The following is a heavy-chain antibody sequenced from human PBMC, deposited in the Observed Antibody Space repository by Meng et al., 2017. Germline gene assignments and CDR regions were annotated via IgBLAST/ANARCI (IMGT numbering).Heavy chain of an antibody. J-gene: IGHJ4*02. V-gene: IGHV3-11*04. CDR3: AREGIAAAGTVDY. Sequence: GESLKISCAASGFTFSDYYMSWIRQAPGKGLEWVSYISSSGSTKYYADSVKGRFTISRDNAKNSLYLQMNSLRAEDAAVYYCAREGIAAAGTVDYWGQGTLVTVSS. CDR1: GFTFSDYY. CDR2: ISSSGSTK. D-gene: IGHD6-13*01.